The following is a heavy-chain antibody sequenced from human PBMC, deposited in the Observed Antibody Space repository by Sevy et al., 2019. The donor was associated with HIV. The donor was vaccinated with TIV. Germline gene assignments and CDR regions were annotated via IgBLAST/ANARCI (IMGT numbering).Heavy chain of an antibody. J-gene: IGHJ4*01. V-gene: IGHV3-23*01. Sequence: GGSLRLSCAASGFTFSSYAMSWVRQAPGKGLEWVSAISGSGGSTYYADSVKGRFTISRDNSKNTLYLQMNSLRAEDTAVYYCAKESAYYDSSGYYTDGGYFDYWGQEPWSPSPQ. CDR2: ISGSGGST. D-gene: IGHD3-22*01. CDR1: GFTFSSYA. CDR3: AKESAYYDSSGYYTDGGYFDY.